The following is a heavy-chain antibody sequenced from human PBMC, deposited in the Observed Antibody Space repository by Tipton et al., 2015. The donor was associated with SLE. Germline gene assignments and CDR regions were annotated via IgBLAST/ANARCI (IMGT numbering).Heavy chain of an antibody. J-gene: IGHJ2*01. V-gene: IGHV4-34*01. Sequence: LRLSCAVYGGSFSGYYWSWIRQPPGKGLEWIGEINHSGSTNYNPSLKSRVTISVDTSKNQFSLKLSSVTAADTAVYYCARQSFRYFDLWGRGTLVTVSS. CDR2: INHSGST. CDR1: GGSFSGYY. CDR3: ARQSFRYFDL.